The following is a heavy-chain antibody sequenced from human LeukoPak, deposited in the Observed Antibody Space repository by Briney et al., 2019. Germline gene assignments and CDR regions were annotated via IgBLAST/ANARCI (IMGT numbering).Heavy chain of an antibody. CDR3: ARPHSGHLFDY. Sequence: GGPLRLSCAAAGFTFSSYSMNWVRKAPGKGLEWVSYISRSSSTIYYADSVKGRLTISRDNAKNSLHLQMNSLRDEDTAVYYCARPHSGHLFDYWGQGTLVTVSS. J-gene: IGHJ4*02. CDR2: ISRSSSTI. D-gene: IGHD3-10*01. V-gene: IGHV3-48*02. CDR1: GFTFSSYS.